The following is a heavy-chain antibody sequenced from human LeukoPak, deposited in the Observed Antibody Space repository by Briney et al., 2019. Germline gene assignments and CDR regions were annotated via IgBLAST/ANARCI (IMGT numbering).Heavy chain of an antibody. Sequence: SVKVSCKASGGTFSSYAISWVRQAPGQGLEWMGGIIPIFGTANYAQKFQGRVTITTDESTSTAYMELSSLRSEDTAVYYCASGSGEVYYYYYMDVWGKGPRSPSP. J-gene: IGHJ6*03. D-gene: IGHD7-27*01. CDR2: IIPIFGTA. CDR3: ASGSGEVYYYYYMDV. V-gene: IGHV1-69*05. CDR1: GGTFSSYA.